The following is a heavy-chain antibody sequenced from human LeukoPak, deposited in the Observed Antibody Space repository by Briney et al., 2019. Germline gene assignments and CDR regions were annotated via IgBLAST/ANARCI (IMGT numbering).Heavy chain of an antibody. J-gene: IGHJ5*02. CDR2: ISRSGGT. CDR3: ARALNSKSNCFDP. D-gene: IGHD5-18*01. CDR1: GGCFSGYS. Sequence: SETLSLTCAVYGGCFSGYSWSWIRQPPGKGLEWIGGISRSGGTYYNPSLKSRFTISVDTSKNQFSLKLSPVTAADTAVYYCARALNSKSNCFDPWGQGTLVTVSS. V-gene: IGHV4-34*01.